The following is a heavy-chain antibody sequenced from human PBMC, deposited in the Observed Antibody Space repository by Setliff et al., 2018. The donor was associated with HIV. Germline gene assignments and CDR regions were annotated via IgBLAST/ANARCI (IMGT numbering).Heavy chain of an antibody. D-gene: IGHD3-3*01. CDR1: GGSFTGYF. J-gene: IGHJ4*02. Sequence: SETLSLTCAVYGGSFTGYFWSWIRQSPGKGLEWIGEISDSGDTNYNPSLKSRVTISVVTSKNQFSLRLTSVTAADTGVYYCARGGLRQWNGFWGQGTLVTVS. CDR3: ARGGLRQWNGF. CDR2: ISDSGDT. V-gene: IGHV4-34*01.